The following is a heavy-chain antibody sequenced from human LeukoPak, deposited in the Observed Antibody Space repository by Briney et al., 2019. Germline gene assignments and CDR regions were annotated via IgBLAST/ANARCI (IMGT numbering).Heavy chain of an antibody. Sequence: GRSLRLSCAASRFTFSIYAMQWDRQAPDEGLGWVGVISYDGSNTYYTHSVTGRVTLSTDNSKNTLYLQSKSLRAEETPVYYCARWYCSGVTCSYGMDVWGQGTTVTVSS. CDR1: RFTFSIYA. CDR2: ISYDGSNT. D-gene: IGHD2-15*01. CDR3: ARWYCSGVTCSYGMDV. V-gene: IGHV3-30*04. J-gene: IGHJ6*02.